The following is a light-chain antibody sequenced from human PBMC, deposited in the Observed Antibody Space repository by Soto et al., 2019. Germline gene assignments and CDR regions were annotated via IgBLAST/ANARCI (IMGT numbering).Light chain of an antibody. Sequence: DIQMTQSPSTLSASVGDRVTITCRASQSISSWLAWYQQKPGKAPKLLIFKASSLEGGVPSRFSGSGSGTEFTLTISSLQPEDSATYHCQQLSNNPYTFGQGTRLEIK. V-gene: IGKV1-5*03. CDR1: QSISSW. CDR2: KAS. CDR3: QQLSNNPYT. J-gene: IGKJ5*01.